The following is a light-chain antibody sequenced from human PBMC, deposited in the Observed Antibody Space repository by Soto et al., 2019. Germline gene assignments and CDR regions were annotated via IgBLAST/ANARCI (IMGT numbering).Light chain of an antibody. CDR1: QDIRDD. J-gene: IGKJ1*01. Sequence: DIQMTQSPSSLSASVGDRVTITCRASQDIRDDLGWYQQKPGKAPKRLIYGASTLQSGVPSRFSGSGFGTEFTLTISSLQPEDFAVYYCQQYNNWPETFGQGTKVDIK. CDR3: QQYNNWPET. V-gene: IGKV1-17*01. CDR2: GAS.